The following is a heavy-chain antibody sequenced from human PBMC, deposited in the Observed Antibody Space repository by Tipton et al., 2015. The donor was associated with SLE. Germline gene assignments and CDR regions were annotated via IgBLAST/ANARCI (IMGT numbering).Heavy chain of an antibody. CDR3: ARLDWNDYVWEY. CDR2: IYYSGST. D-gene: IGHD3-16*01. Sequence: TLSLTCAVSGGSISSYYWGWIRQPPGKGLEWIGSIYYSGSTYYNPSLKSRVTISVDTSRNQFSLKLSSVTAADTAVYYCARLDWNDYVWEYWGQGTLVTVSS. V-gene: IGHV4-39*07. J-gene: IGHJ4*02. CDR1: GGSISSYY.